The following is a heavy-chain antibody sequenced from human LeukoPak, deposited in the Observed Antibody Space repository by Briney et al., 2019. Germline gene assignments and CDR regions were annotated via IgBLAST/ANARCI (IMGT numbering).Heavy chain of an antibody. CDR1: GGSISGYY. CDR2: IYYSGST. D-gene: IGHD6-13*01. V-gene: IGHV4-59*01. Sequence: SETLSLTCTVSGGSISGYYWSWIRQPPGRGLEWIGYIYYSGSTNYNPSLKSRVTISVDTSKNQFSLKLSSVTAADTAVYYCARGCSAGTPHNWFDPWGQGTLVTVSS. CDR3: ARGCSAGTPHNWFDP. J-gene: IGHJ5*02.